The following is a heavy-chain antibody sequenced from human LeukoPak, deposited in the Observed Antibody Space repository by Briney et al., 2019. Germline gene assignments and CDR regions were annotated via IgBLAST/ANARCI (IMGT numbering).Heavy chain of an antibody. V-gene: IGHV3-33*01. D-gene: IGHD4-17*01. CDR1: GFTFSSYG. Sequence: GRSLRLSCAASGFTFSSYGMHWVRQAPGKGLEWVAVIWYDGSNKYYADSVKGRFTISRDNSKNTLYLQMNSLRAEETSVYYCAREVLDYGDGSYYYYGMDVWGQGTTVTVSS. CDR3: AREVLDYGDGSYYYYGMDV. J-gene: IGHJ6*02. CDR2: IWYDGSNK.